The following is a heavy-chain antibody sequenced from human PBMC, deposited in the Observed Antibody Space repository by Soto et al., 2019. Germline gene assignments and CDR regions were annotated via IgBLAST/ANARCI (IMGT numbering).Heavy chain of an antibody. V-gene: IGHV4-59*01. D-gene: IGHD1-20*01. CDR2: VYYSGAA. CDR3: ARDHGRYLNT. Sequence: QVQLQESGPGLVKPSETLSLTCNVSGGAITSDFWSWIRQPPGKGLEWIGYVYYSGAADYNPSLKPRVTISIATSKTLFSLRLASATAADTGVYYCARDHGRYLNTWGQGILVTVSS. CDR1: GGAITSDF. J-gene: IGHJ1*01.